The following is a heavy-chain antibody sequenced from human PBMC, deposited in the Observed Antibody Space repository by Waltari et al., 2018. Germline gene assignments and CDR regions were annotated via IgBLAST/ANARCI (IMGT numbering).Heavy chain of an antibody. CDR1: GGSISSSSCY. CDR3: ARRKSKDTPFDY. Sequence: QLQLQESGPGLVKPSETLSLTCTVSGGSISSSSCYWGWIRQPPGKGLEWIGSIYYSGSTYYNPSLKSRVTISVDTSKNQFSLKLSSVTAADTAVYYCARRKSKDTPFDYWGQGTLVTVSS. V-gene: IGHV4-39*01. D-gene: IGHD5-18*01. J-gene: IGHJ4*02. CDR2: IYYSGST.